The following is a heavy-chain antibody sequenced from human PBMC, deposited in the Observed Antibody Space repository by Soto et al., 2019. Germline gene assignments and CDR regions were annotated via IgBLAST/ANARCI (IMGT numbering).Heavy chain of an antibody. CDR2: IFPDDSDT. CDR1: GLSFTLYW. J-gene: IGHJ5*02. V-gene: IGHV5-51*01. CDR3: ARRGKQYERSFWFDP. D-gene: IGHD3-16*01. Sequence: PGESLKISCKASGLSFTLYWIAGVRQMPGKGLEWMGVIFPDDSDTRYSPSFQGQVTISADKSISTAYLQWSSLKASDTAMYYCARRGKQYERSFWFDPCGHGTQVTVYS.